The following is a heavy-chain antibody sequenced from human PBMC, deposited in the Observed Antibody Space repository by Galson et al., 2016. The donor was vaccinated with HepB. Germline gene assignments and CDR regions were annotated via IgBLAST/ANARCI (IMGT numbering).Heavy chain of an antibody. J-gene: IGHJ3*01. Sequence: SLRLSCAASGFTFRTSWMSWVRQPPGKGLEWVANINPDGSQTYYVDSVKGRFNISKDNAKNSLYLRMNSLRADDTAVYYCARDPMRFAFDLWCQGTMVT. V-gene: IGHV3-7*01. CDR2: INPDGSQT. CDR1: GFTFRTSW. CDR3: ARDPMRFAFDL.